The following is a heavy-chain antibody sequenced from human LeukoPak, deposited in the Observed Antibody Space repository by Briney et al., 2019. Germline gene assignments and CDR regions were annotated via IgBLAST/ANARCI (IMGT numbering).Heavy chain of an antibody. CDR3: AKDGD. CDR1: GFTFRNYA. J-gene: IGHJ4*02. CDR2: ISDSGSRT. V-gene: IGHV3-23*01. Sequence: PGGSLRLSCAASGFTFRNYAMTWVRQAPGKGLEWVSGISDSGSRTYYADSVKGRFTISRDNPKNTLSLQMNSLRAEDTAVYYCAKDGDWGQGTLVTVFS.